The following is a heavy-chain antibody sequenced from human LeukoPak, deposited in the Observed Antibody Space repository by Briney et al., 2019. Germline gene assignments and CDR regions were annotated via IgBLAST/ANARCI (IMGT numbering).Heavy chain of an antibody. Sequence: ASVKVSCKASGYTFTSYGISWVRQAPGQGLEWMGWISAYNGNTNYAQKLQGRVTMTTDTSTSTAYMELRSLRSDDTAVYYCARERSSSWSNWFDPWGQGTLVTVSS. CDR1: GYTFTSYG. J-gene: IGHJ5*02. CDR3: ARERSSSWSNWFDP. CDR2: ISAYNGNT. D-gene: IGHD6-13*01. V-gene: IGHV1-18*01.